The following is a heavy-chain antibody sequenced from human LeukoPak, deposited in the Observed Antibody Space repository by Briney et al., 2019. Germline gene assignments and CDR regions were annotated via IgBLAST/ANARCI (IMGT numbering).Heavy chain of an antibody. CDR3: ARERRRIVVVPAAIDY. V-gene: IGHV4-34*01. CDR2: INHSGST. D-gene: IGHD2-2*01. J-gene: IGHJ4*02. Sequence: PSETLSLTCAVYGGPFSGYYWSWIRQPPGKGLEWIGEINHSGSTNYNPSLKSRVTISVDTSKNQFSLKLSSVTAADTAVYYCARERRRIVVVPAAIDYWGRGTLVTVSS. CDR1: GGPFSGYY.